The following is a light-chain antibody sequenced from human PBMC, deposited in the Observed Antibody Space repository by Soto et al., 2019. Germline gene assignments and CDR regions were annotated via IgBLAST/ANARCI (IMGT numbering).Light chain of an antibody. J-gene: IGKJ4*01. CDR3: QQSYSTPPGT. Sequence: DIQMTQSPSSLSASVGDRVTITCRASQSISSYLNWYQQKPGKAPKLVIYAASSLQSGVPSRFSGSGSGTDFTLTISSLQPEDFATYYCQQSYSTPPGTFGGGTKVDI. CDR2: AAS. CDR1: QSISSY. V-gene: IGKV1-39*01.